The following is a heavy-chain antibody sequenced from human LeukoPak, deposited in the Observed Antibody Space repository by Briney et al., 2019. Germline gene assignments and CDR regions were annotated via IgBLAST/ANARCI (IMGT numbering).Heavy chain of an antibody. Sequence: ASVKVSCKASGYTFTGYYMHWVRQAPGQGLEWMGWINPNSGGTNYAQKFQGRVTMTRDTSISTAYMELSRLRSDDTAVYYCARSGAYGDYVDYWDQGTLVTVSS. CDR2: INPNSGGT. J-gene: IGHJ4*02. V-gene: IGHV1-2*02. CDR1: GYTFTGYY. CDR3: ARSGAYGDYVDY. D-gene: IGHD4-17*01.